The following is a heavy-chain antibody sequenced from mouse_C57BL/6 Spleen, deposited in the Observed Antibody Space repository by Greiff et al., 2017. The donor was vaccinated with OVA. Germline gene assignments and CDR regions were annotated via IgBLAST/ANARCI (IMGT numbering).Heavy chain of an antibody. Sequence: QVQLQQPGAELVKPGASVKLSCKASGYTFTSYWMHWVKQRPGQGLEWIGMIHPNRGSTNYNEKFKSKATLTVDKSSSTAYMQLSSLTSEDSAVYYCARGGSNYYFDYWGQGTTLTVSS. J-gene: IGHJ2*01. CDR1: GYTFTSYW. D-gene: IGHD2-5*01. V-gene: IGHV1-64*01. CDR2: IHPNRGST. CDR3: ARGGSNYYFDY.